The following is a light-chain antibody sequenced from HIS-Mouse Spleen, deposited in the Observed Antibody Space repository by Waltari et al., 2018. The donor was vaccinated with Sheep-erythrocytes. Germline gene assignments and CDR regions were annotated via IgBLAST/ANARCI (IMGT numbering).Light chain of an antibody. Sequence: SYELTQPPSVSVSPGQTASITCSGDKLGDKYACWYPQKPGQSPVLVIYQDSKRPSGIPERFSGSKSGNTASLTISGLQAEDEADYYCCSYAGSYNHVFATGTKVTVL. J-gene: IGLJ1*01. CDR1: KLGDKY. CDR2: QDS. V-gene: IGLV3-1*01. CDR3: CSYAGSYNHV.